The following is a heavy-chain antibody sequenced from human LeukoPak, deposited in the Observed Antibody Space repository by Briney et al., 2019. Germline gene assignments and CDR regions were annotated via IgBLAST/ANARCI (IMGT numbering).Heavy chain of an antibody. V-gene: IGHV4-4*07. CDR3: AREEFLHEIDSSGYFVY. J-gene: IGHJ4*02. CDR2: VYSSGVG. CDR1: GGSITGYY. D-gene: IGHD3-22*01. Sequence: PSETLSLTCTVSGGSITGYYWSWIRQPAGQGLEWLGRVYSSGVGNYNPSLTSRVTTSVDTSKNQFSLKLTSLTAADTAVYYCAREEFLHEIDSSGYFVYWGQGTLVTVSS.